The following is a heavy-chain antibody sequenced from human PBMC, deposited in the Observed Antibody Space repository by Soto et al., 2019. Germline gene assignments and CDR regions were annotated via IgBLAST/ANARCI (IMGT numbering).Heavy chain of an antibody. Sequence: QVQLQQWGAGLLKPSEPLSLTCAVYGDSFRGYYCSWIRQPPGKGLEWIGEVTHSGSTNYNPSLKSRVSIAVDTSKNQCSRRLRHVTAADTARYYCATPSVEWGGDCYYFDNWGQGTLVTVSS. CDR1: GDSFRGYY. CDR3: ATPSVEWGGDCYYFDN. J-gene: IGHJ4*02. V-gene: IGHV4-34*01. D-gene: IGHD2-21*02. CDR2: VTHSGST.